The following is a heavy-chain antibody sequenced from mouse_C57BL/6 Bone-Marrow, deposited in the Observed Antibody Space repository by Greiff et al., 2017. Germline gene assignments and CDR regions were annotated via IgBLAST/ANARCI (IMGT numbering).Heavy chain of an antibody. CDR3: ARITTVVEEAMDY. V-gene: IGHV5-17*01. Sequence: EVKVVESGGGLVKPGGSLKLSCAASGFTFSDYGMHWVRQAPEKGLEWVAYISSGSSTIYYADTVKGRFTISRDNAKNTLFLQMTSLRSEDTAMYYCARITTVVEEAMDYWGQGTSVTVSS. D-gene: IGHD1-1*01. J-gene: IGHJ4*01. CDR2: ISSGSSTI. CDR1: GFTFSDYG.